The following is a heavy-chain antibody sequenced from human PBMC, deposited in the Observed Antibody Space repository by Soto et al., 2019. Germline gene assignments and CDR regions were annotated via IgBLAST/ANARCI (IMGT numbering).Heavy chain of an antibody. V-gene: IGHV3-11*05. CDR2: ISSSSSDT. CDR1: GFTFSDSY. J-gene: IGHJ4*02. CDR3: GRNARVPDY. Sequence: QVQLVESGGGLAKPGGSLRLSCAASGFTFSDSYMNWIRQAPGKGLEYISYISSSSSDTKYADSVKGRFTISRDNAKNSLYLQMNSLRAEDTAVYYCGRNARVPDYRGQGTLVTVSS. D-gene: IGHD2-8*01.